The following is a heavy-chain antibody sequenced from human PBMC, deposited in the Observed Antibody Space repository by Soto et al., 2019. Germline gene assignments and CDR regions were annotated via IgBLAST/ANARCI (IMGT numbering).Heavy chain of an antibody. D-gene: IGHD1-26*01. CDR1: GGSISSYY. J-gene: IGHJ6*02. CDR2: IYYSGST. CDR3: VRVGRGSYYLDYYYGMDV. V-gene: IGHV4-59*01. Sequence: SETLSLTCTVSGGSISSYYWSWIRQHPGKGLEWIGYIYYSGSTNYNPSLKSRVTISVDTSKNQFSLKLSSVTAADTAVYYCVRVGRGSYYLDYYYGMDVWGQGTTVTVSS.